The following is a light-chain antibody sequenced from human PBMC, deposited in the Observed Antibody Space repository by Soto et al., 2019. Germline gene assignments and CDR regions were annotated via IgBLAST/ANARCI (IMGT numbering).Light chain of an antibody. V-gene: IGLV2-14*01. CDR1: SRDIGGFNY. CDR3: TSYSSSSTLVL. CDR2: DVN. J-gene: IGLJ2*01. Sequence: QSVLTQPASVSGSLGQSITISCTGTSRDIGGFNYVSWYQQHPGKAPKLMIYDVNYRPSGVSDRFSASKSDNTASLTISGLQAEDEADYYCTSYSSSSTLVLFGGGTK.